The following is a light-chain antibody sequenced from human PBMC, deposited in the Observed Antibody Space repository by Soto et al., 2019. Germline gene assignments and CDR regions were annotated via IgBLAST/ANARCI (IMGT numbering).Light chain of an antibody. CDR3: CSYAGDYTWV. J-gene: IGLJ7*01. V-gene: IGLV2-11*01. Sequence: QSALTQPRSVSGSPGHSVTISSTGTSSDIGGYDYVSWYQQHPGKAPALLIYDVNNRLSGVPDRFSGSKSGNTASLTISGLQADDEATFYCCSYAGDYTWVFGGGTQLTVL. CDR1: SSDIGGYDY. CDR2: DVN.